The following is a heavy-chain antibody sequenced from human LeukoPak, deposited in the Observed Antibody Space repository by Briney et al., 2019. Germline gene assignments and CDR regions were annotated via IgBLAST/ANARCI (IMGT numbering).Heavy chain of an antibody. D-gene: IGHD4-17*01. Sequence: GGSLRLSCAASGFTVSSNYMSWVRQAPGKGLEWVSVIYSGGSTYYADSVKGRFTISRDNAKNSLYLQMNSLRAEDTAVYYCARDRPQAYGDYWYYYYGMDAWGQGTTVTVSS. CDR3: ARDRPQAYGDYWYYYYGMDA. V-gene: IGHV3-53*01. CDR1: GFTVSSNY. CDR2: IYSGGST. J-gene: IGHJ6*02.